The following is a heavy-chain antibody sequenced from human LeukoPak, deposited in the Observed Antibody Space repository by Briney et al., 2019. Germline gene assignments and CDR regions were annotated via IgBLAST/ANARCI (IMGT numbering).Heavy chain of an antibody. Sequence: QPGGSLRLSCAASGFTFGDYAIHWVRQAPGKGLEWVSLISGHGSSTYYADSVKGRFTISRDNNKNSLYLQMNSLKTADTALYFCARDPQPAYGDYVVLDSWGQGTLVTVSS. V-gene: IGHV3-43*02. CDR3: ARDPQPAYGDYVVLDS. CDR1: GFTFGDYA. J-gene: IGHJ4*02. D-gene: IGHD4-17*01. CDR2: ISGHGSST.